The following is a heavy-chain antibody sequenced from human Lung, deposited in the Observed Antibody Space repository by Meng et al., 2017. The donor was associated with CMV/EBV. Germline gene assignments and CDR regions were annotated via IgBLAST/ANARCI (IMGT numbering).Heavy chain of an antibody. J-gene: IGHJ5*02. CDR1: GDSITSYY. CDR2: ISASGNT. Sequence: QEPLQESRPGLVKPSETLSLTCTVSGDSITSYYWSWIRQPAGKGLEWIGRISASGNTRYNPSLKSRVTMSVDTSKNQFSLKLSSVTAADTAVYYCARDFGSSWYPNWFDPWGQGTLVTGSS. CDR3: ARDFGSSWYPNWFDP. V-gene: IGHV4-4*07. D-gene: IGHD6-13*01.